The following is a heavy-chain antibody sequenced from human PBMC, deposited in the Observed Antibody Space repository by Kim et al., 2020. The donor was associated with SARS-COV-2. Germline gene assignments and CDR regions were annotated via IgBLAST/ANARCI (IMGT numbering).Heavy chain of an antibody. J-gene: IGHJ4*02. CDR2: ISYDGSNK. Sequence: GGSLRISCAASGFTFSSYGMHWVRQAPGKGLEWVAVISYDGSNKYYADSVKGRFTISRDNSKNTLYLQMNSLRAEDTAVYYCAKEGITGTDYYFDYWGQGTLVTVSS. V-gene: IGHV3-30*18. CDR1: GFTFSSYG. CDR3: AKEGITGTDYYFDY. D-gene: IGHD1-7*01.